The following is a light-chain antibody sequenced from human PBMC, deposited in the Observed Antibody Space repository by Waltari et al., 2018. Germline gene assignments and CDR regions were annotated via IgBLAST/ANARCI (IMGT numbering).Light chain of an antibody. CDR3: SSYTSNNAV. V-gene: IGLV2-14*03. Sequence: QSALTQPASASGSPGQSVTVSCPGISNHAGFHNLVSWYQHHPGKAPKVVIYDVSYRPAGVSDRFSGSKSGNTASLTISGLQAEDEADYYCSSYTSNNAVFGGGTKLTVL. CDR2: DVS. CDR1: SNHAGFHNL. J-gene: IGLJ3*02.